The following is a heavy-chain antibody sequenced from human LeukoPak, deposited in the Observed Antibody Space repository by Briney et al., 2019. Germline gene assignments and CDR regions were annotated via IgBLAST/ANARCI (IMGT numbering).Heavy chain of an antibody. D-gene: IGHD6-6*01. Sequence: GGSLRLSCAASGFTFSSYWMNWVRQVPGKGLVWVSRINSDGSSTTYADSVKGRSTVSRDNAKNTLYLQMNSLRAEDTAVYFCARDKYTSSSLDYWGQGTLVTVSS. J-gene: IGHJ4*02. CDR1: GFTFSSYW. CDR2: INSDGSST. V-gene: IGHV3-74*01. CDR3: ARDKYTSSSLDY.